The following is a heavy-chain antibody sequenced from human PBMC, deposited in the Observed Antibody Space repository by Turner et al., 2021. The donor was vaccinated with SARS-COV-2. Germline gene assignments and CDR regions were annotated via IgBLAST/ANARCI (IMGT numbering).Heavy chain of an antibody. CDR1: GFTLSSYV. D-gene: IGHD3-10*01. J-gene: IGHJ4*02. CDR2: ISYDGSNK. V-gene: IGHV3-30-3*01. Sequence: QLQLVESGGGVVQPGRSLRLSCAASGFTLSSYVMHWVRQAPGKGLEWVAVISYDGSNKYYADSVKGRFTISRDNSKNTLYLQMNSLRAEDTAVYYCARDSGDFDYWGQGTLVTVSS. CDR3: ARDSGDFDY.